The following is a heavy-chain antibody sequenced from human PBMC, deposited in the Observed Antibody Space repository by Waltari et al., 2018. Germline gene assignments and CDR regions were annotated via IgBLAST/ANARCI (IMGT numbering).Heavy chain of an antibody. CDR3: ASPRSRGYYDSSGYYHYSLDY. J-gene: IGHJ4*02. Sequence: EVQLVESGGGLIQPGGSLRLSCAASGFTVSSTYMSWLRQAPGQGLEWVSVIYSGGSTYYADSVKGRFTISRDNSKNTLYLQMNSLRAEDTAVYYCASPRSRGYYDSSGYYHYSLDYWGQGTLVTVSS. CDR1: GFTVSSTY. CDR2: IYSGGST. D-gene: IGHD3-22*01. V-gene: IGHV3-53*01.